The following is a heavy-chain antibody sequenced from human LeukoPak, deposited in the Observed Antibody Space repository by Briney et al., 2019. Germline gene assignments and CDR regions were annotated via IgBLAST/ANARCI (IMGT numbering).Heavy chain of an antibody. CDR2: IYTGGST. CDR1: GGSISSGSYY. Sequence: PSQTLSLTCTVSGGSISSGSYYWTWIRQPAGKGLEWIGRIYTGGSTNYNPSLKSRVTISVDTSKNQFSLKLSSVTAADTAVYYCARERNDLWSGHNWFDPWGQGTLVTVSS. CDR3: ARERNDLWSGHNWFDP. V-gene: IGHV4-61*02. J-gene: IGHJ5*02. D-gene: IGHD3-3*01.